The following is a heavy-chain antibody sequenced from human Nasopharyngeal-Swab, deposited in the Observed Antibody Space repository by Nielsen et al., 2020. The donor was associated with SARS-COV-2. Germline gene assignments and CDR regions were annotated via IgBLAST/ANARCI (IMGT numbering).Heavy chain of an antibody. Sequence: SETLSLTCSVSGDSISRGDYYWSWIHQSPVKGLEWIGYIYHTGSTSYNPSLRSRVIISSDASKNQFSLRLSSVTAADTAMCYCARRRGPAYYYYMDVWGKGTPVTVSS. CDR3: ARRRGPAYYYYMDV. CDR1: GDSISRGDYY. CDR2: IYHTGST. V-gene: IGHV4-30-4*01. J-gene: IGHJ6*03.